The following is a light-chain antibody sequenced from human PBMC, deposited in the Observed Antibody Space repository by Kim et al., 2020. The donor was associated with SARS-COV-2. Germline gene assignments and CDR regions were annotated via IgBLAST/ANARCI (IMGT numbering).Light chain of an antibody. Sequence: AGESATLSCRASQSVSSSYLAWYQQKPGQAPRLLIYGASSRATGIPDRFSGSGSGTDFTLTISRLEPEDFAVYYCQQYGSSPPLTFGGGTKVDIK. CDR1: QSVSSSY. CDR2: GAS. J-gene: IGKJ4*01. CDR3: QQYGSSPPLT. V-gene: IGKV3-20*01.